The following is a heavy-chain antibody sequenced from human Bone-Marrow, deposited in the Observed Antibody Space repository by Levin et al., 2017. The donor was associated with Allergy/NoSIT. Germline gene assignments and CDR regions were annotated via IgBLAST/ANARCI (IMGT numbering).Heavy chain of an antibody. V-gene: IGHV4-4*07. J-gene: IGHJ6*02. CDR1: GGSISSYY. Sequence: SETLSLTCTVSGGSISSYYWSWIRQPAGKGLEWIGRIYTSGSTNYNPSLKSRVTMSVDTSKNQFSLKLSSVTAADTAVYYCARDFYGPRKYYYYYGMDGWGQGTTVTVSS. CDR3: ARDFYGPRKYYYYYGMDG. CDR2: IYTSGST. D-gene: IGHD4-17*01.